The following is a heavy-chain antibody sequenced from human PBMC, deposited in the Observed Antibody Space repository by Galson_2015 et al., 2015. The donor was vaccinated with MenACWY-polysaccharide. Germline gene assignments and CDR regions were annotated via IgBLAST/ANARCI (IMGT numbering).Heavy chain of an antibody. D-gene: IGHD7-27*01. V-gene: IGHV3-23*01. J-gene: IGHJ4*02. Sequence: SLRLSCAASGFTFSTYAMSWDRQAPGKGLEWVSAISGSGDTTYYADSVKGRFTISRDNSKNTLCLQMNSLRADDTAVYYCTKDPTGAVQGYFDYWGQGTLVTASS. CDR2: ISGSGDTT. CDR3: TKDPTGAVQGYFDY. CDR1: GFTFSTYA.